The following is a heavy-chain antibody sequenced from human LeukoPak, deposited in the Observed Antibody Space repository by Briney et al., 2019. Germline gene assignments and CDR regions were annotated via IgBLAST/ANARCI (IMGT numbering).Heavy chain of an antibody. CDR1: GFTFSSYA. CDR2: ISGSGGST. Sequence: PGGSLRLSCAASGFTFSSYAMSWVRQAPGKGLEWVLAISGSGGSTYYADSVKGRFTISRDNSKNTLYLQMNSLRAEDTAVYYCAKAYDSSGYYRPFGYWGQGTLVTVSS. CDR3: AKAYDSSGYYRPFGY. D-gene: IGHD3-22*01. V-gene: IGHV3-23*01. J-gene: IGHJ4*02.